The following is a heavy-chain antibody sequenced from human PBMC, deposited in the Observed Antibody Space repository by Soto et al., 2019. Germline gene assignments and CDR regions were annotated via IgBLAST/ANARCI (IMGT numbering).Heavy chain of an antibody. V-gene: IGHV3-30*18. CDR1: GFTFSDYG. CDR3: AKDLGYSSSSGYFDY. CDR2: ISYDGNKK. J-gene: IGHJ4*02. D-gene: IGHD6-6*01. Sequence: QVQLVESGGGVVQPGRSLRLSCAASGFTFSDYGIHWVRQAPGKGLEWVAVISYDGNKKYYADSVKGRFTISRDNSKNTLYLQMNSLRAEDTAVYYCAKDLGYSSSSGYFDYWGQGSLVTVSS.